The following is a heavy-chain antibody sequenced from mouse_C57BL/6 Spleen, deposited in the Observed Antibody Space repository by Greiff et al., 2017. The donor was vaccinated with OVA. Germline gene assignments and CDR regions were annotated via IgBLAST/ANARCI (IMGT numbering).Heavy chain of an antibody. CDR2: IWSGGST. J-gene: IGHJ1*03. D-gene: IGHD2-13*01. CDR1: GFSLTSYG. Sequence: QVQLKQSGPGLVQPSQSLSITCTVSGFSLTSYGVHWVRQSPGKGLEWLGVIWSGGSTDYNAAFISRLSISKDNSKSQVFFKMNSLQADDTAIYYCARALTYWYFDVWGTGTTVTVSS. CDR3: ARALTYWYFDV. V-gene: IGHV2-2*01.